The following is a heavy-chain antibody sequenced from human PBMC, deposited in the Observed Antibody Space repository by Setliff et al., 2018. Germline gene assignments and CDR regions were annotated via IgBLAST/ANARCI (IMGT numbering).Heavy chain of an antibody. D-gene: IGHD1-1*01. CDR2: FIPILGSS. J-gene: IGHJ4*02. CDR1: EGSFSSFA. V-gene: IGHV1-69*05. Sequence: SVKVSCKPSEGSFSSFAINWLRQAPGQGFEWMGGFIPILGSSKYAQKFQGRITILMDESTATAYLELNSLGTEDTAVYYCARGNALDYWGQGTLVTVSS. CDR3: ARGNALDY.